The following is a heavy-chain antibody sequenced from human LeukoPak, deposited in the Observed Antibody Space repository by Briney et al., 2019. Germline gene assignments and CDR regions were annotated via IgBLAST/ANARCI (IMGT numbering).Heavy chain of an antibody. CDR3: AKQFVDI. J-gene: IGHJ5*02. V-gene: IGHV3-23*01. CDR1: GFTFTNYA. Sequence: GGSLRLSCAASGFTFTNYAMNWVRQAPGRGLEWVSSISGSGDDTSYADSVKGRFTISRDNSRNTLYLQMNSLRAEDTAVYYCAKQFVDIWGQGTLVTVSS. D-gene: IGHD5-24*01. CDR2: ISGSGDDT.